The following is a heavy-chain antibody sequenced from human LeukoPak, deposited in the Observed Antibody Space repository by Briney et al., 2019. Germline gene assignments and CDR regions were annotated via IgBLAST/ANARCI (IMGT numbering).Heavy chain of an antibody. CDR1: GGSISSGGYY. Sequence: PSQTLSLTCTVSGGSISSGGYYWSWIRQHPGKGLEWIGYIYYSGASYYNPSLKSRVSISVDTSKNQFSLKLPSVTAADTAMYYCARASSEGDFDYWGQGTLVTVSS. CDR2: IYYSGAS. V-gene: IGHV4-31*03. D-gene: IGHD6-6*01. J-gene: IGHJ4*02. CDR3: ARASSEGDFDY.